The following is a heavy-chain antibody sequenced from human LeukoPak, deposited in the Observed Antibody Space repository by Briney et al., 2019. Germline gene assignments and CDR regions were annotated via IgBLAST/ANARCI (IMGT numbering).Heavy chain of an antibody. CDR3: ARGIVVENAIPGY. D-gene: IGHD2-21*01. V-gene: IGHV3-74*01. CDR2: INTDGSST. CDR1: GFTFSSYW. J-gene: IGHJ4*02. Sequence: QPGGCLRLSCAASGFTFSSYWMHWVRQVPGKGLVWVSRINTDGSSTTYADSVKGRFTISRDNAKNTLYLQTNSLRAEDTAVYFCARGIVVENAIPGYWGQGTLVTVSS.